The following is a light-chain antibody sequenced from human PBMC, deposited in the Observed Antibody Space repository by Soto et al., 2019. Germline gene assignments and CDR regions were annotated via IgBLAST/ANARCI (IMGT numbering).Light chain of an antibody. Sequence: SYELTQPPSVSVSPGQTASITCSGDKLGDKYVCWYQQKPGQSPVRVIYQDNKRPSGIPERFSGSNSGNTATLTITGTQAMDEADYYCQAWDSSTVVFGGGTKLTVL. CDR1: KLGDKY. J-gene: IGLJ2*01. V-gene: IGLV3-1*01. CDR3: QAWDSSTVV. CDR2: QDN.